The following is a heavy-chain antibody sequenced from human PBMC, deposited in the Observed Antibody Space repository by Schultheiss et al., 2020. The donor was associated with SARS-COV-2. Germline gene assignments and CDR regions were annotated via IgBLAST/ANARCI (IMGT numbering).Heavy chain of an antibody. J-gene: IGHJ4*02. Sequence: SVKVSCKASGGTFSSYAISWVRQAPGQGLEWMGGIIPIFGTANYAQKFQGRVTITADESTSTAYMELSSLRSEDTAVYYCARDFPAWSVWGSYRYYFDYWGQGTLVTVSS. D-gene: IGHD3-16*02. CDR2: IIPIFGTA. V-gene: IGHV1-69*13. CDR3: ARDFPAWSVWGSYRYYFDY. CDR1: GGTFSSYA.